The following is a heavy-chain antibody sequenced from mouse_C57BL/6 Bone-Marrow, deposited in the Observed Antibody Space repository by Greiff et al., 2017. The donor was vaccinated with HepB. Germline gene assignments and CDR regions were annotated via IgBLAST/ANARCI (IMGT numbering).Heavy chain of an antibody. D-gene: IGHD2-1*01. Sequence: VHLVESGPGLVAPSQSLSITCTVSGFSLTSYAISWVRQPPGKGLEWLGVIWTGGGTNYNSALNSRLSISKDNSKSQVFLKMNSLQTDDTARYYCARNGYYGNYVFDYWGHATTLTVSS. CDR2: IWTGGGT. V-gene: IGHV2-9-1*01. CDR1: GFSLTSYA. J-gene: IGHJ2*01. CDR3: ARNGYYGNYVFDY.